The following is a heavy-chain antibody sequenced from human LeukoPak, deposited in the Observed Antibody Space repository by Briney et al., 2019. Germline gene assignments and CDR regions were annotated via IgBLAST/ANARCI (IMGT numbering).Heavy chain of an antibody. CDR3: AKYYDFWSGYRPTFDY. CDR2: IKQDGSEK. D-gene: IGHD3-3*01. J-gene: IGHJ4*02. CDR1: GFTFTSYW. V-gene: IGHV3-7*01. Sequence: PGGSLRLSCAASGFTFTSYWMSWVRQAPGKGLEWVANIKQDGSEKYYVDSVKGRFTISRDNAKNSLYLQMNSLRAEDTAVYYCAKYYDFWSGYRPTFDYWGQGTLVTVSS.